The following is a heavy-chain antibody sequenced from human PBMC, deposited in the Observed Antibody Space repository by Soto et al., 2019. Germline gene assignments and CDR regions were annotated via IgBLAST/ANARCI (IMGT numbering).Heavy chain of an antibody. D-gene: IGHD5-18*01. J-gene: IGHJ4*02. CDR1: GGSISSGGYY. Sequence: SETLSLTCTVSGGSISSGGYYWSWIRQHPGKGLEWIGYIYYSGSTYYNPSLKSRVTISVDTSKNQFSLKLSSVTAADTAVYYCARVVDTAMAYDYWGQGTLVTVSS. V-gene: IGHV4-31*03. CDR2: IYYSGST. CDR3: ARVVDTAMAYDY.